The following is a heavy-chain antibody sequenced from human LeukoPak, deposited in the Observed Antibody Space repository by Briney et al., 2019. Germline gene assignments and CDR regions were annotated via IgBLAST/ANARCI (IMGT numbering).Heavy chain of an antibody. CDR1: GFTFTTYA. CDR2: ISGSGGST. V-gene: IGHV3-23*01. CDR3: AKDPLPGMDV. Sequence: PGGSLRLSCAASGFTFTTYAMSWVRQAPGKGLEWVSAISGSGGSTYYADSVKGRFTISRDNSKNTLYLQMNSLRAEDTAVYYCAKDPLPGMDVWGQGTTVTVSS. J-gene: IGHJ6*02.